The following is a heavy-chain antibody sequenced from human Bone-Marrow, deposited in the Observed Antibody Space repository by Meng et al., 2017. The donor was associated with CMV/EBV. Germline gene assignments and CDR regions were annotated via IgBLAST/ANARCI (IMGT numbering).Heavy chain of an antibody. CDR3: ARLSVGYCSTMTCYMGGRFDP. Sequence: ASVKVSCKASGYTFTSYGISWVRQAPGQGLEWMGWISAYNGNTNYAQKLQGRVTMTTDTSTSTAYMELRSLRSDDTAVYYCARLSVGYCSTMTCYMGGRFDPWGQGTLVTVSP. CDR2: ISAYNGNT. V-gene: IGHV1-18*01. J-gene: IGHJ5*02. CDR1: GYTFTSYG. D-gene: IGHD2-2*01.